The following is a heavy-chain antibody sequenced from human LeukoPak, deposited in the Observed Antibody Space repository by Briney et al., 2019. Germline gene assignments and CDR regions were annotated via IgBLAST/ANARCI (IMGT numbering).Heavy chain of an antibody. Sequence: SETLSLTCAVYGGSFSGYYWSWIRQPPGKGLEWIGEINHSGSTNYNPSLKSRVTISVDKSKNQFSLKLSSVTAADTAVYYCASAGFDSNLDYWGQGTLVTVSS. CDR2: INHSGST. V-gene: IGHV4-34*01. CDR3: ASAGFDSNLDY. D-gene: IGHD3-10*01. CDR1: GGSFSGYY. J-gene: IGHJ4*02.